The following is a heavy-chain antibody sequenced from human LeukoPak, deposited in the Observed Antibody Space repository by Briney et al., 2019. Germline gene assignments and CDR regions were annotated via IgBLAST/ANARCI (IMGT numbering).Heavy chain of an antibody. CDR1: TGSFSGYY. CDR3: ASTLMTFVRGVPRTTWFDP. V-gene: IGHV4-34*01. D-gene: IGHD3-10*01. Sequence: SETLSLTCAVSTGSFSGYYWTWLRQAPGKGLEWIGEINESGTTNYNASLNNRVTISVDPSKSEFSLKMTSLTAADTAVFYCASTLMTFVRGVPRTTWFDPWGQGTLVTVSS. CDR2: INESGTT. J-gene: IGHJ5*02.